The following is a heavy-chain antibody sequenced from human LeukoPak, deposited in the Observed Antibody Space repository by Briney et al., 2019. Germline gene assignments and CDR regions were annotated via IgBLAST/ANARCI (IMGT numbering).Heavy chain of an antibody. CDR3: ARSNPPIYYYDSSGYSHFDY. Sequence: ASVKVSCKASGYTFTSYYMHWVRQAPGQGLEWMGTINPSGGSTSYAQNFQGRVTMTRDTSTSTVYMELSSLRSEDTAVYYCARSNPPIYYYDSSGYSHFDYWGQGTLVTVSS. CDR2: INPSGGST. J-gene: IGHJ4*02. CDR1: GYTFTSYY. V-gene: IGHV1-46*01. D-gene: IGHD3-22*01.